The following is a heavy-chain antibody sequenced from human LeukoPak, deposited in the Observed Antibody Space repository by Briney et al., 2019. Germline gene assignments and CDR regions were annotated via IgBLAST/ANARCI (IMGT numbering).Heavy chain of an antibody. J-gene: IGHJ4*02. CDR2: INPNSGGT. D-gene: IGHD6-13*01. CDR1: GYTFTGYY. V-gene: IGHV1-2*02. Sequence: SVKVSCKASGYTFTGYYMHWVRQAPGQGLEWMGWINPNSGGTNYAQKFQGRVTMTRDTSISTAYMELSRLRSDDTAVYYCARIRIAAAQGADFDYWGQGTLVTVSS. CDR3: ARIRIAAAQGADFDY.